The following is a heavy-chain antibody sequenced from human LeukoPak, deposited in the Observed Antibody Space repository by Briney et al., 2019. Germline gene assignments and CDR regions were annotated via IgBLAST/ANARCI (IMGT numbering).Heavy chain of an antibody. J-gene: IGHJ3*02. CDR2: IYYSGTT. CDR1: GGSISSTSYY. CDR3: ARVRGSGWYWAFDI. D-gene: IGHD6-19*01. V-gene: IGHV4-39*07. Sequence: KPSETLSLTCTVSGGSISSTSYYWGWIRQPPGKGLEWIGSIYYSGTTYYNPSLKSRVTISVDTSKNQFSLKLNSVTAADTAVYYCARVRGSGWYWAFDIWGQGTMVTVSS.